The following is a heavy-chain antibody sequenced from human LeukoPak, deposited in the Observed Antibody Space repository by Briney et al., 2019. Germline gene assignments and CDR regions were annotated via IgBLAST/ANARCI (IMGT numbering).Heavy chain of an antibody. CDR1: GFTFSSYA. D-gene: IGHD5-12*01. CDR3: AKGNGRWGGYGIFDY. J-gene: IGHJ4*02. V-gene: IGHV3-23*01. CDR2: ISGSGGST. Sequence: PGGSLRLSCAASGFTFSSYAMSWVRQAPGKGLEWVSAISGSGGSTYYADSVKGRFTISRDNSKNTLYLQMNSLRAEDTAVYYCAKGNGRWGGYGIFDYWGQGTLVTVSS.